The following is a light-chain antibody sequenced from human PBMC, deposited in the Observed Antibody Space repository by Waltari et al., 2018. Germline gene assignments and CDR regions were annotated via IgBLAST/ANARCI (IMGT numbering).Light chain of an antibody. CDR3: SSYRGSKTLLYV. V-gene: IGLV2-14*01. CDR1: SSDVGGYNY. J-gene: IGLJ1*01. CDR2: GVT. Sequence: QSALTQPASVSGSPGQSITISCTGTSSDVGGYNYVSWYQQYPGKAPKLIIYGVTNRPSGGSKRLAGSKSGNTASLTISGLQSEDEADYFCSSYRGSKTLLYVFGTGTTVTVL.